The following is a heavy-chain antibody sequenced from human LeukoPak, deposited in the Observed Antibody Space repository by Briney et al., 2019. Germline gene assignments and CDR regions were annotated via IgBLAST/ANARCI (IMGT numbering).Heavy chain of an antibody. V-gene: IGHV4-38-2*02. CDR1: GYSINSGYY. J-gene: IGHJ4*02. CDR2: IYHSGST. CDR3: ARVLKGRAPFDY. Sequence: SETLSLTCTVSGYSINSGYYWGWIRPPPGKGLEWIGSIYHSGSTYYNPSLKSRVTISVDTSKNQFSLKLSSATAADTAVYYCARVLKGRAPFDYWGQGTLVTVSS.